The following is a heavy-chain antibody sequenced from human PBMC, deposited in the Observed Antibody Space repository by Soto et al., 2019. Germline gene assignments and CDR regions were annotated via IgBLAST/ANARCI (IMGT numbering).Heavy chain of an antibody. CDR1: GFTFSSYG. V-gene: IGHV3-33*01. CDR3: ARGVTSTVDAFDI. Sequence: QVQLVESGGGVVQPGRSLRLSCAASGFTFSSYGMHWVRQAPGKGLEWVAVIWYDGSNKYYADSVKGRFTISRDNSKNTLYLQVNSLRAEDTAVYYCARGVTSTVDAFDIWGQGTMVTVSS. CDR2: IWYDGSNK. J-gene: IGHJ3*02. D-gene: IGHD2-21*02.